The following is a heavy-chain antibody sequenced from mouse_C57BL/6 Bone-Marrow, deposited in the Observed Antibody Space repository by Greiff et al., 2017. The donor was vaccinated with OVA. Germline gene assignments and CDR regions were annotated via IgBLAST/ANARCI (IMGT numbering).Heavy chain of an antibody. J-gene: IGHJ3*01. CDR1: GFTFSDYG. V-gene: IGHV5-17*01. CDR2: ISSGSSTI. Sequence: EVQLVESGGGLVKPGGSLKLSCAASGFTFSDYGMHWVRQAPEKGLEWVAYISSGSSTIYYADTVKGRFTISRDNAKNTLFLQMTRLRSEDSAMYYGARRYDLAWFAYWGQGTLVTVSS. CDR3: ARRYDLAWFAY. D-gene: IGHD2-3*01.